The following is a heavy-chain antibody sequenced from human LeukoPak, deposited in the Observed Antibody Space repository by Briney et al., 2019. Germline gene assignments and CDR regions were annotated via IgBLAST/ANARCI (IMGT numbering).Heavy chain of an antibody. J-gene: IGHJ4*02. Sequence: GGSLRLSCAASGFTFSSYEMNWVRQAPGKGLEWVSYISSSGSTIYYADSVKGRFTISRDNSKNTLYLQMNSLRAEDTAVYYCARDQGIAVAGTTFDYWGQGTLVTVSS. D-gene: IGHD6-19*01. CDR2: ISSSGSTI. CDR1: GFTFSSYE. CDR3: ARDQGIAVAGTTFDY. V-gene: IGHV3-48*03.